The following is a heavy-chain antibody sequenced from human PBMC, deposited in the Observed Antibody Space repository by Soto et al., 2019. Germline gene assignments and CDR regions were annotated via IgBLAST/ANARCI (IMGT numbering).Heavy chain of an antibody. D-gene: IGHD3-22*01. CDR1: GGSISSYY. CDR2: VYYSGSP. J-gene: IGHJ4*02. Sequence: SETLSLTCSVSGGSISSYYWSWIRQPPGKGLEWIGYVYYSGSPDYNPYLKSRVTISLDTSKKQFSLRLSSVTAADTAVYYCATGSSSGYSWELDHWGQGALVTVFS. V-gene: IGHV4-59*01. CDR3: ATGSSSGYSWELDH.